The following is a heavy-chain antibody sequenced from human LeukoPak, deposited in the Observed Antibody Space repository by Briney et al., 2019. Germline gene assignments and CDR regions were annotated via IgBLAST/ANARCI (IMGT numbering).Heavy chain of an antibody. Sequence: PSETLSLTCAVYGGSFSGYYWSWIRQHPGKGLEWIGYIYYSGSTYYNPSLKSRVTISVDTSKNQFSLKLSSVTAADTAVYYCATRRWELLTGYYFDYWGQGTLVTVSS. CDR2: IYYSGST. CDR1: GGSFSGYY. CDR3: ATRRWELLTGYYFDY. D-gene: IGHD1-26*01. J-gene: IGHJ4*02. V-gene: IGHV4-31*11.